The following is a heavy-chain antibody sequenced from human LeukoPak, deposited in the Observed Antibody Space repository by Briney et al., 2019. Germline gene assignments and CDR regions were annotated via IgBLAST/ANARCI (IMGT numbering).Heavy chain of an antibody. CDR1: AFTFSNAW. CDR2: IKSNADGGTT. Sequence: GGSLRLSCTASAFTFSNAWMSWVRQAPGKGLEWVGRIKSNADGGTTDYAAPVKGRFTISRDDSKNTLYLQLNSLKTEDTAVYYCTTEGAVTTGYGMDVWGQGTTVTVSS. CDR3: TTEGAVTTGYGMDV. V-gene: IGHV3-15*01. D-gene: IGHD4-17*01. J-gene: IGHJ6*02.